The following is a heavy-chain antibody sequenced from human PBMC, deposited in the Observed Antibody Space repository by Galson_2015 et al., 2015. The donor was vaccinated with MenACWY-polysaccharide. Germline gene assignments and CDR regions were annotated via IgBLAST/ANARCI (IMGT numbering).Heavy chain of an antibody. V-gene: IGHV3-33*01. D-gene: IGHD2-21*01. CDR1: GLRFSGSG. CDR3: AREGSRIVFHAFNV. CDR2: IQYDGTNK. Sequence: SLRLSCAASGLRFSGSGMHWVRQAPGKGLEWVAVIQYDGTNKVYADSVKGRFSISRDNSKNTLYLEMNSLRAEDTALYYCAREGSRIVFHAFNVWGLGTMVTVSS. J-gene: IGHJ3*01.